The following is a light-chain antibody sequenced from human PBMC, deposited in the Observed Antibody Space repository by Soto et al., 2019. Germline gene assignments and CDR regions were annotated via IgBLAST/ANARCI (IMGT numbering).Light chain of an antibody. Sequence: EVVLTQSPVTLSLSPGERATLSCRASQSVSSPYLAWYQQKPGQPPRLLIYGASSRATDIPDRFIGSGSGTEFTLTIARLAPEDFAMYYSQQYGSSPFTFGPVTKVDI. CDR1: QSVSSPY. CDR3: QQYGSSPFT. V-gene: IGKV3-20*01. J-gene: IGKJ3*01. CDR2: GAS.